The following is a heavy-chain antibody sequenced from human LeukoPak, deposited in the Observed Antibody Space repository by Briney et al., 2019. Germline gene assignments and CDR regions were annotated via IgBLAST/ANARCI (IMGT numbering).Heavy chain of an antibody. V-gene: IGHV3-33*01. CDR2: IWNDGNNK. CDR1: RFTFSGYV. CDR3: ARETVMGAVGTFDI. Sequence: GRSLRLSCAASRFTFSGYVMHWVRQAPGKGLEWVAVIWNDGNNKYYVDSVKGRFTISRDNSKNTLYLQMNSLRAEDTAVYYCARETVMGAVGTFDIWGHGTMVTVS. D-gene: IGHD6-13*01. J-gene: IGHJ3*02.